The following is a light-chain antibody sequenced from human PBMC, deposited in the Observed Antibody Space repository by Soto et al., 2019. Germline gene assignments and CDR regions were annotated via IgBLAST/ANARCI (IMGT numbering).Light chain of an antibody. CDR2: AAS. J-gene: IGKJ4*01. CDR3: LQDYNYLT. Sequence: SSLSASVGDSVTIVCRASQDIKTDLAWYQQTPGKAPKLLIYAASTLHSGVPSRFSGSGSGTDFTLTISRLQPEDFVPYYCLQDYNYLTFGGGTKVDIK. V-gene: IGKV1-6*01. CDR1: QDIKTD.